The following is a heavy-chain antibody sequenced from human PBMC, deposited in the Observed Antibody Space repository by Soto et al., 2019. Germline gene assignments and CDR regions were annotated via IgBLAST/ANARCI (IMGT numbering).Heavy chain of an antibody. CDR2: IYYSGST. D-gene: IGHD4-17*01. J-gene: IGHJ4*02. V-gene: IGHV4-59*01. CDR3: ARVGAEGNGVIFYYFDY. CDR1: GGSISSYY. Sequence: SETLSLTCTVSGGSISSYYWSWIRQPPGKGLEWIGYIYYSGSTNYNPSLKSRVTISVDTSKNQFSLKLSSVTAADTAVYYCARVGAEGNGVIFYYFDYWGQGTMVTVYS.